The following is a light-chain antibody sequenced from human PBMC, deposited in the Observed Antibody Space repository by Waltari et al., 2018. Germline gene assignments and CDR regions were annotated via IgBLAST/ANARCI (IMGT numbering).Light chain of an antibody. CDR2: DVS. Sequence: QSALTQPPSVSGSPGQSVTISCTGTTSDVGSYNCVSWYQQPPGTAPKLMIYDVSNRPSGVPDRFSGSKSGNTASLSISGLQAEDEADYYCSSYRSTSTWVFGGGTKLTVL. CDR3: SSYRSTSTWV. V-gene: IGLV2-18*02. J-gene: IGLJ3*02. CDR1: TSDVGSYNC.